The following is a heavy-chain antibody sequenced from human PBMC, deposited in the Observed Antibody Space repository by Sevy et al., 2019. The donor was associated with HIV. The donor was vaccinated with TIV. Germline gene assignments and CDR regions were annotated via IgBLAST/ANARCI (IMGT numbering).Heavy chain of an antibody. CDR2: ISYTGSN. Sequence: SETLSLKCFVSGGSISSSTYYWDWIRQPPGKGLEWIAGISYTGSNYHNPSLSSRLTISIDTSTNQFSLSLTSLTAADTAVYYCASGRRREGHQSTGHYFDYWGQGTLVTVSS. CDR3: ASGRRREGHQSTGHYFDY. J-gene: IGHJ4*02. D-gene: IGHD1-1*01. V-gene: IGHV4-39*01. CDR1: GGSISSSTYY.